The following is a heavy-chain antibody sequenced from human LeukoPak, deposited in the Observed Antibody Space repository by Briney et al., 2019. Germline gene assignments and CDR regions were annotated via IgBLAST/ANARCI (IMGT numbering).Heavy chain of an antibody. CDR3: ARGRDGYNYGY. D-gene: IGHD5-24*01. CDR2: IIPIFGTA. Sequence: SVKVSCKASGGTFSSYAISWVRQAPGQGLEWMGGIIPIFGTANYAQKFRGRVTITAGKSTSTAYMELSSLRSEDTAVYYCARGRDGYNYGYWGQGTLVTVSS. CDR1: GGTFSSYA. J-gene: IGHJ4*02. V-gene: IGHV1-69*06.